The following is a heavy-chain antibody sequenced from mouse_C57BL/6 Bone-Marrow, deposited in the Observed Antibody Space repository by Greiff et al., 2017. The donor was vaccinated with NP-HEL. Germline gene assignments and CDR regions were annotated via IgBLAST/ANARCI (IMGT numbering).Heavy chain of an antibody. CDR2: IWSGGST. CDR3: ARRGSRRSWFAY. V-gene: IGHV2-2*01. Sequence: QVQLQQSGPGLVQPSQSLSITCTVSGFSLTSYGVHWVRQSPGKGLEWLGVIWSGGSTDYNAAFISSLSISKDNSKSQVFFKMNSLQADDTAIYYCARRGSRRSWFAYWGQGTLVTVSA. D-gene: IGHD1-1*01. J-gene: IGHJ3*01. CDR1: GFSLTSYG.